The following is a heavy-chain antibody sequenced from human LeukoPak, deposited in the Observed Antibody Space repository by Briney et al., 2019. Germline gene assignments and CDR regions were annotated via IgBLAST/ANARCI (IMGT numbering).Heavy chain of an antibody. V-gene: IGHV3-23*01. D-gene: IGHD6-13*01. Sequence: GGSLGLSCTASGFTFSSYAVSWVRQAPGKGLEWVSAISGSGGSTYYADSVKGRFTISRDNSKNTLYLQMNSLRAEDTAVYYCACIAAAGFDYWGQGTLVTVSS. CDR2: ISGSGGST. CDR3: ACIAAAGFDY. J-gene: IGHJ4*02. CDR1: GFTFSSYA.